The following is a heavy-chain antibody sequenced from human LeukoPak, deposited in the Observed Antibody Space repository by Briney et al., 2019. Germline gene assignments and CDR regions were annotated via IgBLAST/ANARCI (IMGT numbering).Heavy chain of an antibody. CDR2: IHNDGST. J-gene: IGHJ4*02. CDR3: ASLARDY. V-gene: IGHV3-53*01. CDR1: GFIVSSTY. Sequence: GGSLRLSCAVSGFIVSSTYMTWVRQAPGKGLEWVSVIHNDGSTYHADSVKGRFTISRDNSKNTLSLQMNSLRVEDTAAYYCASLARDYWGQGTLVTASS. D-gene: IGHD3-3*02.